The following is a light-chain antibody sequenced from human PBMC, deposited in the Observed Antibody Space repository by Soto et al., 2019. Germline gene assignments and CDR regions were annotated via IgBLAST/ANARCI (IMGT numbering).Light chain of an antibody. CDR3: AAWDDSLSGVL. J-gene: IGLJ2*01. CDR1: SSNIGSNF. CDR2: RNN. Sequence: QSVLTQPPSASGTPGQRVTISCSGSSSNIGSNFVYWYQQLPGMAPKLLIYRNNQRPSGVPDRFSGSKSGTSASLAISGLRSEDEADYYCAAWDDSLSGVLFGGATKVTVL. V-gene: IGLV1-47*01.